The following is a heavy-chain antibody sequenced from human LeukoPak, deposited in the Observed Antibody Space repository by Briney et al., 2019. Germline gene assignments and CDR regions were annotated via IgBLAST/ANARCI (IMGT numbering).Heavy chain of an antibody. CDR1: GGSISSTGHY. CDR2: IYSNGNT. Sequence: SETLSLTCSVSGGSISSTGHYWGWIRQSPEKGLDWIGSIYSNGNTYYNPSVKSRVTISVDTSKNQFSLKLTSMTAAETAAYYCARSATVTTGYFDYWGQGALVTVSS. D-gene: IGHD4-17*01. J-gene: IGHJ4*02. CDR3: ARSATVTTGYFDY. V-gene: IGHV4-39*07.